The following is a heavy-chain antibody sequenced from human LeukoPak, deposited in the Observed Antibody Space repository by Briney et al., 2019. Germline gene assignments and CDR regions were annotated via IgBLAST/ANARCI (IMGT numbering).Heavy chain of an antibody. CDR3: ARDHGIAARPVYYYYYYYMDV. D-gene: IGHD6-6*01. V-gene: IGHV1-8*01. CDR1: GYTFTSYD. Sequence: ASVKVSCKASGYTFTSYDINWVRQATGQGLEWMGWMNPNSGNTGYAQKFQGRVTMTRDTSISTAYMELSRLRSDDTAVYYCARDHGIAARPVYYYYYYYMDVWGKGTTVTVSS. J-gene: IGHJ6*03. CDR2: MNPNSGNT.